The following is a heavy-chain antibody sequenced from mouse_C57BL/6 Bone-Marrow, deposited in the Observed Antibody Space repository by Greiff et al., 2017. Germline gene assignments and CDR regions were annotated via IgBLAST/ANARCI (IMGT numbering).Heavy chain of an antibody. Sequence: QVQLKESGPGLVQPSQSLSITCTVSGFSLTSYGVHWVRQSPGKGLEWLGVIWSGGSTDYNAAFMSRLSITKDNSKSQVFFKMNRLQADDTAIYYCAKENWDGWYFDFGGTGTTVTVSS. V-gene: IGHV2-5*01. CDR1: GFSLTSYG. CDR2: IWSGGST. CDR3: AKENWDGWYFDF. D-gene: IGHD4-1*01. J-gene: IGHJ1*03.